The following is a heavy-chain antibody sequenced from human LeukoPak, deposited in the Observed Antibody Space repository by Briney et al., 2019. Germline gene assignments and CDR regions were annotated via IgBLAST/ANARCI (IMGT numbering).Heavy chain of an antibody. CDR1: GFTFSSYA. CDR2: ISGSGGST. V-gene: IGHV3-23*01. D-gene: IGHD3-10*01. J-gene: IGHJ4*02. Sequence: PGGSLRLSCAASGFTFSSYAMSWVRQAPGKGLEWVSAISGSGGSTYYADSVKGRFTISRDNSKNTLYLQMNSLRAEDTAVYYCAKGRSVLLWFGETYYFDYWGQGTLVTVSS. CDR3: AKGRSVLLWFGETYYFDY.